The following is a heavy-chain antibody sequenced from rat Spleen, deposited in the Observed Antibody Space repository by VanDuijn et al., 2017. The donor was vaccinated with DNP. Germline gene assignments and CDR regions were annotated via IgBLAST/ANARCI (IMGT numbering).Heavy chain of an antibody. J-gene: IGHJ2*01. CDR3: ARLLQYFFDY. Sequence: EVQLVESGGGLVQPGRSLKLSCAASGFTFSDYNMAWVRQAPKKGLEWVATISYDGSSSYYRDSVKGRFTISRDNAKSTLYLQMDSLRSEDTATYYCARLLQYFFDYWGQGVMVTVSS. V-gene: IGHV5-7*01. CDR1: GFTFSDYN. D-gene: IGHD1-1*01. CDR2: ISYDGSSS.